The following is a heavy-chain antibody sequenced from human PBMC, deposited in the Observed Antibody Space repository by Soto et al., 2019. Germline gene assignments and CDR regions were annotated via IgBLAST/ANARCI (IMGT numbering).Heavy chain of an antibody. CDR1: GFTFSSYA. CDR3: AKDRALDYGDYPDAFDI. Sequence: EVQLLQSGGGLVQPGGSLRLSCAASGFTFSSYAMSWVRQAPGKGLEWVSAFSGSGGSTYYADPGKGRFTISRDNSKIRLYLQMNGLRAEDTAVYYCAKDRALDYGDYPDAFDIWGQGRMVAVSS. J-gene: IGHJ3*02. D-gene: IGHD4-17*01. CDR2: FSGSGGST. V-gene: IGHV3-23*01.